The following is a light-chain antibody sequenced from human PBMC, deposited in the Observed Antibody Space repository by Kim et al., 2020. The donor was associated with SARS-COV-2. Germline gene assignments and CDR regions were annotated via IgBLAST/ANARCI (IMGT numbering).Light chain of an antibody. CDR2: EAS. Sequence: DIQMTQSPSTLSVSVGDRVTITCRASQRIGTWLAWYQQKPGKAPRLLIYEASNLDSGVPSRFSGSGSGTEFTLTISSLQTDDVATYYCQQYNRSPGLTFGGGTKVDIK. CDR3: QQYNRSPGLT. CDR1: QRIGTW. J-gene: IGKJ4*01. V-gene: IGKV1-5*03.